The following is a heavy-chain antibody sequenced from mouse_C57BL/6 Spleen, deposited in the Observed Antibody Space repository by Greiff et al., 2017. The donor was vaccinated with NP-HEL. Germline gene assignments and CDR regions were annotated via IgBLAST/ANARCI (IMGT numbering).Heavy chain of an antibody. J-gene: IGHJ1*03. CDR2: INPNYGTT. CDR3: ARAITTVVAPYWYFDV. D-gene: IGHD1-1*01. Sequence: EVQRVESGPELVKPGASVKISCKASGYSFTDYNMNWVKQSNGKSLEWIGVINPNYGTTSYNQKFKGKATLTVDQSSSTAYMQLNSLTSEDSSVYYCARAITTVVAPYWYFDVWGTGTTVTVSS. V-gene: IGHV1-39*01. CDR1: GYSFTDYN.